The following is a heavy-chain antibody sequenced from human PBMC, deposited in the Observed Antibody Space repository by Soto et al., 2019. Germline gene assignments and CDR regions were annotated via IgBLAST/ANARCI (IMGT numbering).Heavy chain of an antibody. J-gene: IGHJ4*02. D-gene: IGHD2-21*02. Sequence: ASVKVSCKASGGTFSTYTITWVRQAPGQGLEWMGRINASNGNTKYSQKFQGRVTITRDTSASTAYMELSSLRSEDTAVYYCARSIVVVTALDYWGQGTLVTVSS. CDR2: INASNGNT. CDR1: GGTFSTYT. CDR3: ARSIVVVTALDY. V-gene: IGHV1-3*01.